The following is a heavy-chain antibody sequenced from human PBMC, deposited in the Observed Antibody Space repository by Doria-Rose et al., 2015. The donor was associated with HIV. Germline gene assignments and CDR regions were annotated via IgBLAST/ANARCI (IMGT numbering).Heavy chain of an antibody. Sequence: VQLVESGGGVARPGGSLRLSCAASGFTFDDYGMSWVRQVPGKGLEWVSGINWNGGSTGYADSVKGRFTISRDNAKNSLYLQMNSLRGEDTAFYRCARGGHYGSGSYYSTPDYWGQGTLVTVSS. CDR2: INWNGGST. CDR1: GFTFDDYG. J-gene: IGHJ4*02. D-gene: IGHD3-10*01. CDR3: ARGGHYGSGSYYSTPDY. V-gene: IGHV3-20*01.